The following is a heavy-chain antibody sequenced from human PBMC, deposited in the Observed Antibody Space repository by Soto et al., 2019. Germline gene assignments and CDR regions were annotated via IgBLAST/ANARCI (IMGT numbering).Heavy chain of an antibody. Sequence: SVKVSCKASGGTFSSYAISWVRQAPGQGLEWMGGIIPIFGTANYAQKFQGRVTITRDTSARTAYMELSNLRSEDTAVYYCATSEGDCGGGSCYNYFYYYGMDVWGQGTTVTVSS. CDR2: IIPIFGTA. CDR1: GGTFSSYA. J-gene: IGHJ6*02. CDR3: ATSEGDCGGGSCYNYFYYYGMDV. V-gene: IGHV1-69*05. D-gene: IGHD2-15*01.